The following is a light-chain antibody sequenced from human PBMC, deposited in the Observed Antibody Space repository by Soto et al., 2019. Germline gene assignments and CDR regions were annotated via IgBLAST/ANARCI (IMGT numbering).Light chain of an antibody. CDR2: KAS. CDR1: QSISNW. CDR3: QQYERAPHT. V-gene: IGKV1-5*03. Sequence: DIPMTQSPSTLSASVGDRVTITCRASQSISNWLAWYQQKPGTAPKFLIYKASSLESGVPSRFSGSGSGTEYTLTISSLQPDDSATYYCQQYERAPHTFGQGTKLEIK. J-gene: IGKJ2*01.